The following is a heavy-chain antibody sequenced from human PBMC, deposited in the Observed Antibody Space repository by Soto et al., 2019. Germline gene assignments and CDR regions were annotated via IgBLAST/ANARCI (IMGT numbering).Heavy chain of an antibody. V-gene: IGHV5-51*01. CDR1: GYSFTSYW. CDR2: IYPGDSDT. CDR3: ARHIYYYYYGMDV. J-gene: IGHJ6*02. Sequence: GESLKISCKGSGYSFTSYWIGWVRQMPGKGLEWMGIIYPGDSDTRYSPSFQGQVTISADKSISTAYPQWSSLKASDTAMYYRARHIYYYYYGMDVWGQGTTVTVSS.